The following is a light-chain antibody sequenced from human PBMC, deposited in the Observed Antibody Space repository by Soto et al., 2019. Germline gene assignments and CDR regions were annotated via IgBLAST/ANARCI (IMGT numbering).Light chain of an antibody. Sequence: EIVMTQSPATLSVSPGERATLSCRASQSISSNLAWYQQKPGQAPRLLMFRTSSRATGFPARFSGSGSGTEFNLTIISLQSEDFATYYCQQSYSTPRTFGQGTKVEIK. CDR2: RTS. V-gene: IGKV3-15*01. CDR3: QQSYSTPRT. CDR1: QSISSN. J-gene: IGKJ1*01.